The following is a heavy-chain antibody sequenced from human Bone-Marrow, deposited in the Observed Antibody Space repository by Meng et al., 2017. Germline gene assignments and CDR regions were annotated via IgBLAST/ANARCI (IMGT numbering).Heavy chain of an antibody. CDR3: ARGPTTMAHDFDY. Sequence: QVPLQQWGAGLLKPSETLSLTGVVSGGSFSDYYWGWIRQPPGKGLEWIGEINHSGSTNYNPSLESRATISVDTSQNNLSLKLSSVTAADSAVYYCARGPTTMAHDFDYWGQGTLVTVSS. J-gene: IGHJ4*02. CDR2: INHSGST. D-gene: IGHD4-11*01. CDR1: GGSFSDYY. V-gene: IGHV4-34*01.